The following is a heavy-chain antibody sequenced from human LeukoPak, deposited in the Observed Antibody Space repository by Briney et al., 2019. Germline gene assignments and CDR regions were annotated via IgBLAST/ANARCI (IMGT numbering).Heavy chain of an antibody. V-gene: IGHV4-30-2*01. CDR1: GGSISSGGHY. J-gene: IGHJ4*02. D-gene: IGHD6-25*01. Sequence: PSQTLSLTCTVSGGSISSGGHYWSWIRQPPGKGLEWIGYIYHSGSTYYNPSLKSRVTISVDTSKNQFSLKVSSVTAADTAIYYCARLDKGIKAAHFDYWGQGTLVTVSS. CDR2: IYHSGST. CDR3: ARLDKGIKAAHFDY.